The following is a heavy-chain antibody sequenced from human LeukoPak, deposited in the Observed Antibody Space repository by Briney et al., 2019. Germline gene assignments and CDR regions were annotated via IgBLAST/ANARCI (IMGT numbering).Heavy chain of an antibody. CDR2: IDSSGGYM. J-gene: IGHJ4*02. V-gene: IGHV3-21*06. D-gene: IGHD5-12*01. Sequence: GGSLRLSCEASGFTFNTYSMNWARQAPGKGLEWVSSIDSSGGYMFYADSVKGRFIISRDNAKDSLYLQMNSLRAEDTAVYYCARDLRGSYWGQGTLVTVSS. CDR1: GFTFNTYS. CDR3: ARDLRGSY.